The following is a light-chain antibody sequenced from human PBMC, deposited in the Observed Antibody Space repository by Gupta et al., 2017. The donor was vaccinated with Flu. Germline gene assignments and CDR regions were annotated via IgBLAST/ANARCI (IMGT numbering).Light chain of an antibody. Sequence: GDRVIITCRASQAISSWLVWYQQKPGKAPDLLIYAASNLQSGVPPRFSGVGSGTDFTLTITNLQPEDFATYYCQQANSFPLTFGQGTLMEIK. J-gene: IGKJ5*01. V-gene: IGKV1D-12*01. CDR2: AAS. CDR3: QQANSFPLT. CDR1: QAISSW.